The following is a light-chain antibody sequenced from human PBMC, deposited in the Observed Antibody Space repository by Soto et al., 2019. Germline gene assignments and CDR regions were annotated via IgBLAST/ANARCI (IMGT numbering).Light chain of an antibody. J-gene: IGKJ2*01. Sequence: DIKMTQSPASLSASVGDRVSITCRASQTISSYLNWYQQKPGAAPKLLIYSASTLQSGVPSRFSGSGFGTDYTLTISSLQPADFAVYSCQQTFRTPHTFGQATKLDIE. CDR1: QTISSY. CDR2: SAS. V-gene: IGKV1-39*01. CDR3: QQTFRTPHT.